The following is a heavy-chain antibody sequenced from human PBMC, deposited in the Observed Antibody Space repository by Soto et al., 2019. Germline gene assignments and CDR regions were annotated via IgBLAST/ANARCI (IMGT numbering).Heavy chain of an antibody. V-gene: IGHV1-69*01. CDR3: ARNVTYSRSLIQYSGMDV. D-gene: IGHD6-13*01. CDR2: IVPMFGTA. CDR1: GGTFDDFI. Sequence: QVQLVQSGAEVKEPGSSVKVSCKASGGTFDDFIMNWVRQTPGQGLEWMGGIVPMFGTATYAEKFKGRVPLSAPGSTSTAYMELTGLRSADTAVSSCARNVTYSRSLIQYSGMDVWGQGTMVTVS. J-gene: IGHJ6*01.